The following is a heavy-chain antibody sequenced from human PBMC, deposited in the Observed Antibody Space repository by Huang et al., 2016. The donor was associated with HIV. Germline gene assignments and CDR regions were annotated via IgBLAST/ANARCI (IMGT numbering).Heavy chain of an antibody. J-gene: IGHJ3*02. CDR1: GGTITSSSYY. CDR2: IDYSGST. D-gene: IGHD3-22*01. CDR3: ARHFSYYDSSGYTPWDAFDI. V-gene: IGHV4-39*01. Sequence: QLQLQGSGPGLVKPSETLSLTCTVSGGTITSSSYYWGWIRQPPGKGLEWVGNIDYSGSTDYNPSLKSRVTVSVDTSKNQFSLKLSSVTAADTAVYYCARHFSYYDSSGYTPWDAFDIWGQGTMVTVSS.